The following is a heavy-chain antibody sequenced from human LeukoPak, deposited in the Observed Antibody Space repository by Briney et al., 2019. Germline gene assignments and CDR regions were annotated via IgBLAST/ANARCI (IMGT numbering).Heavy chain of an antibody. J-gene: IGHJ4*02. V-gene: IGHV3-23*01. Sequence: GGSLRLSFAASGFPFSSYAMTWVRKAPGKGLEWVSAISGSGGRTYYADSVKGRFTISRDNSKNTLYLQMNSLRAEDTAVYYCAKDAAMVRGVPDYWGQGTLVTVSS. CDR2: ISGSGGRT. CDR1: GFPFSSYA. D-gene: IGHD3-10*01. CDR3: AKDAAMVRGVPDY.